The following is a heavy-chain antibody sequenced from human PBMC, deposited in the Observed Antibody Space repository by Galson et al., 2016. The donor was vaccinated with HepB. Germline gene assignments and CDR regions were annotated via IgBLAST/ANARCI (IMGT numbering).Heavy chain of an antibody. CDR3: ARSGGTYSSSSYYFDS. D-gene: IGHD6-6*01. CDR2: ISNAGSYR. CDR1: GFVFSAYG. J-gene: IGHJ4*02. Sequence: SLRLSCAGSGFVFSAYGFNWIRQAPGKGLEWVSCISNAGSYRHYTDSVKGRFTISRDNDKHSLYLQMNSLRAEDTAVYYCARSGGTYSSSSYYFDSWGQGTLVAVSS. V-gene: IGHV3-21*01.